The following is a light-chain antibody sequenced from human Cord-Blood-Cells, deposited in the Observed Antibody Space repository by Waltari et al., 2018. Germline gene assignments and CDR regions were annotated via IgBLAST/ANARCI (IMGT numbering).Light chain of an antibody. Sequence: DIQMTQSPSAMSASVGDRVTITCRANQGINNYLSLFQQKPGKAPNSLIYAAPSLQSGVPSKFSGSGSGTDFTLTISSLQPEDFATYYCQQYNSYPHTFGQGTKLEIK. CDR2: AAP. J-gene: IGKJ2*01. CDR3: QQYNSYPHT. V-gene: IGKV1-16*02. CDR1: QGINNY.